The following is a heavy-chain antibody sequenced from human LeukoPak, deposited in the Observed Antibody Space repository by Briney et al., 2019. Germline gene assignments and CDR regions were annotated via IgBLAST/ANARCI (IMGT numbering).Heavy chain of an antibody. CDR1: GGSISYYY. J-gene: IGHJ5*02. CDR3: AGHSSSSRGWFDP. D-gene: IGHD6-6*01. CDR2: IYSSGST. V-gene: IGHV4-59*08. Sequence: SETLSLTCTVSGGSISYYYWSWIRQPPGKGLEWIGYIYSSGSTNYNPSLKSRVTISVDTSKNQFSLRLSSVTAADTAVYYCAGHSSSSRGWFDPWGQGTLVTVSS.